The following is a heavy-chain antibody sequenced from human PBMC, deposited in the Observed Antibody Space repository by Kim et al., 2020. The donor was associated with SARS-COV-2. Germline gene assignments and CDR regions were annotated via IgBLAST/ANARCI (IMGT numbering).Heavy chain of an antibody. Sequence: GGSLRLSCAASGFTFDDYAMHWVRQAPGKGLEWVSGISWNSGSIGYADSVKGRFTISRYNAKNSLYLQMNSLRAEDTALYYCAKAGDCSGGSCYIDYWGQGTLVTVSS. V-gene: IGHV3-9*01. CDR1: GFTFDDYA. CDR2: ISWNSGSI. J-gene: IGHJ4*02. CDR3: AKAGDCSGGSCYIDY. D-gene: IGHD2-15*01.